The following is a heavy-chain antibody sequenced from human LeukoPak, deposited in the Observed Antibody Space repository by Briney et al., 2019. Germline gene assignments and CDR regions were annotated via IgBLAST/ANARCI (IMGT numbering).Heavy chain of an antibody. Sequence: PSETLSLTCAVYGGSFSGYYWSWIRQPPGKGLEWIGEINDSGSTNYNPSLKSRVTISVDTSKNQFSLKLSSVTAADTAVYYCARVARRWLQLTGAYFDYWGQGTLVTVSS. CDR1: GGSFSGYY. V-gene: IGHV4-34*01. D-gene: IGHD5-24*01. CDR2: INDSGST. CDR3: ARVARRWLQLTGAYFDY. J-gene: IGHJ4*02.